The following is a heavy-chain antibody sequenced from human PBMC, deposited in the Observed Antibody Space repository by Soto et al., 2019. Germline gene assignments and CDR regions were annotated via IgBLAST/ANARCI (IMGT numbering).Heavy chain of an antibody. CDR2: INPSGGST. CDR1: GYTFTSYY. V-gene: IGHV1-46*01. CDR3: ARAAGISGMDV. Sequence: QVQLVQSGAEVKKPGASVKVSCKASGYTFTSYYMHWVRQAPGQGLEWMGIINPSGGSTSYAQKFQGRVTMTKDTSKSTVYMELSSLRSEDTAVYYCARAAGISGMDVWGQGTTVTVSS. D-gene: IGHD2-15*01. J-gene: IGHJ6*02.